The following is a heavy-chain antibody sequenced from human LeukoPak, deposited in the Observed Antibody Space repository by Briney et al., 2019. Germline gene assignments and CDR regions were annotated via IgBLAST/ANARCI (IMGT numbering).Heavy chain of an antibody. D-gene: IGHD3-22*01. Sequence: ASVKVSCKASGYTFTSYSISWVRQAPGQGLEWMGWISAYNGNTNYAQKLQGRVTMTTDTSTSTAYMELRSLRSDDTAVYYCARESRYYDSSGYGFDPWGQGTLVTVSS. CDR1: GYTFTSYS. CDR3: ARESRYYDSSGYGFDP. J-gene: IGHJ5*02. V-gene: IGHV1-18*01. CDR2: ISAYNGNT.